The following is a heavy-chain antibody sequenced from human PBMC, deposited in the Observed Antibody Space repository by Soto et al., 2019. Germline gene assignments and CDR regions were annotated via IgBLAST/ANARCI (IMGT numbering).Heavy chain of an antibody. Sequence: PSETLSLTCTVSGGSISSYYWSWIRQPPGKGLEWIGYIYYSGSTNYNPSLKSRVTISVDTSKNQFSLKLRSVTAADTAVFYCARDRITGTTSRAWFDPWGQGTRVTVSS. CDR1: GGSISSYY. D-gene: IGHD1-7*01. V-gene: IGHV4-59*01. CDR3: ARDRITGTTSRAWFDP. J-gene: IGHJ5*02. CDR2: IYYSGST.